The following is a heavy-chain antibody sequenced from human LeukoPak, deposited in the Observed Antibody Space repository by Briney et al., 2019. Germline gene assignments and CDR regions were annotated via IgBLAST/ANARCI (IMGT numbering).Heavy chain of an antibody. J-gene: IGHJ4*02. D-gene: IGHD3-22*01. CDR3: ARLSGAYYYDSSGYDDY. V-gene: IGHV1-2*02. CDR2: INPNSGGT. CDR1: GYTFTGYY. Sequence: ASVKVSCKASGYTFTGYYMHWVRQAPGQGLEWMGWINPNSGGTNYAQKFQGRVTMTRDTSISTAYMVLSRLRSDDTAVYYCARLSGAYYYDSSGYDDYWGQGTLVTVSS.